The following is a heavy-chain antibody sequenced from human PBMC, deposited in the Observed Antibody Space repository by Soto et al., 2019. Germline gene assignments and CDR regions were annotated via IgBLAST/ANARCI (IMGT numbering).Heavy chain of an antibody. Sequence: GGSLRLSCAASGFTFSSYAMSWVRQAPGKGLEWVAYMNQDGSQIYYVDSLRGRFTISRDNAKNTLYLQMNSLRAEDTAVYYCAKDKDGYNYWRAAEYFQHLGQGTLVTVSS. CDR2: MNQDGSQI. V-gene: IGHV3-7*03. J-gene: IGHJ1*01. D-gene: IGHD5-12*01. CDR3: AKDKDGYNYWRAAEYFQH. CDR1: GFTFSSYA.